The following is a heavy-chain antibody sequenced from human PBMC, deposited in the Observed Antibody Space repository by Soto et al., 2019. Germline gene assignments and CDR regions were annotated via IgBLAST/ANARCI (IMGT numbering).Heavy chain of an antibody. J-gene: IGHJ4*02. Sequence: ASVKVSCKASGYTFTSYGISWVRQAPGQGLEWMGWISAYNGNTNYAQKLQGRVTMTTDTSTSTAYMELRSLGSDDTAVYYCARGHTYYDFWSGYFLAPDTHWSGDYFDYWGQGTLVTVSS. CDR3: ARGHTYYDFWSGYFLAPDTHWSGDYFDY. D-gene: IGHD3-3*01. CDR1: GYTFTSYG. V-gene: IGHV1-18*01. CDR2: ISAYNGNT.